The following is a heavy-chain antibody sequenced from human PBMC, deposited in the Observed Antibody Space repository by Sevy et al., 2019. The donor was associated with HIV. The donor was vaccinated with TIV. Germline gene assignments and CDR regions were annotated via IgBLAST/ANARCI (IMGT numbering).Heavy chain of an antibody. V-gene: IGHV4-34*01. CDR3: ARGRLYYYDSSGYLPRRLNNWFDP. CDR2: INHSGST. J-gene: IGHJ5*02. D-gene: IGHD3-22*01. CDR1: GGSFSGYY. Sequence: SETLSLTCAVYGGSFSGYYWSWIRQPPGKGLEWIGEINHSGSTNYNPSLKSRVTISVDTSKNQFSLKLSSVTAADTVVYYCARGRLYYYDSSGYLPRRLNNWFDPWGQGTLVTVSS.